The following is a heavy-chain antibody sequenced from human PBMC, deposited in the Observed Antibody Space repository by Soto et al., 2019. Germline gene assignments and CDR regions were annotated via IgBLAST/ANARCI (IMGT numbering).Heavy chain of an antibody. D-gene: IGHD4-17*01. CDR1: GYTFTSYG. V-gene: IGHV1-18*01. J-gene: IGHJ6*02. CDR3: ARDYGDYVCAATYYYYCGMDV. CDR2: ISAYNGNT. Sequence: QVQLVQSGAEVKKPGASVKVSCKASGYTFTSYGISWVRQAPGQGLEWMGWISAYNGNTNYAQKRQGRVTMTTDTSTSTDYMELRSLRSDETAVYYCARDYGDYVCAATYYYYCGMDVWGQGTTVTVSS.